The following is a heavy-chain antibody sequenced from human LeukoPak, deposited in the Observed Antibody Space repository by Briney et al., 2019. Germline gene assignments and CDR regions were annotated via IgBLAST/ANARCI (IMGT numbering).Heavy chain of an antibody. V-gene: IGHV3-64D*09. CDR1: GFTFRSYA. J-gene: IGHJ4*02. D-gene: IGHD6-13*01. Sequence: GGSLRLSCSASGFTFRSYAMYWVRQAPGKGLEYVSAISSNGGSTYYADSVKGRFTISRDNSKNTLYLQMSSLRPEDTAVYYCVKEFELTVPGTAFDHWGQGTLVTVSS. CDR3: VKEFELTVPGTAFDH. CDR2: ISSNGGST.